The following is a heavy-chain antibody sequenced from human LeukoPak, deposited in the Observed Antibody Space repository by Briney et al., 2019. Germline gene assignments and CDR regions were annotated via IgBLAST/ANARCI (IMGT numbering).Heavy chain of an antibody. Sequence: GGSLRLSCAASGFTFSSYSMNWVRQAPGKGLEWVSSISSSSSYIYYADSVKGRFTISRDNAKNSLYLQMNSLRAEDTAVYYCARDGDDSSGYYTARGLMDVWGQGTTVTVSS. CDR3: ARDGDDSSGYYTARGLMDV. D-gene: IGHD3-22*01. V-gene: IGHV3-21*01. J-gene: IGHJ6*02. CDR1: GFTFSSYS. CDR2: ISSSSSYI.